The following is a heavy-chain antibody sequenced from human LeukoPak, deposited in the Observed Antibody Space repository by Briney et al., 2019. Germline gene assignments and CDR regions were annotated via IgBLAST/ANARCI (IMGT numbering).Heavy chain of an antibody. J-gene: IGHJ5*02. Sequence: GGSLRLSCAASGFTFSSYAMSWVRQAPGKGLEWVSAISGSGGSTYYADSVKGRFTISRDNSKNTLYLQMNSLRAEDTAVYYCAKTPYHSSDFSYSWFDPWGQGTLVTVSS. CDR1: GFTFSSYA. V-gene: IGHV3-23*01. CDR3: AKTPYHSSDFSYSWFDP. D-gene: IGHD3/OR15-3a*01. CDR2: ISGSGGST.